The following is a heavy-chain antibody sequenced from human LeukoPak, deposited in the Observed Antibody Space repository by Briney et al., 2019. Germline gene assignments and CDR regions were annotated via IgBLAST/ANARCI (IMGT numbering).Heavy chain of an antibody. CDR3: ARVREYYFDY. Sequence: SETLSLTCTVSGGSISSYYWSWIRQPPGGGLEWIGEINHSGSTNYNPSLKSRVTISVDTSKNQFSLKLSSVTAADTAVYYCARVREYYFDYWGQGTLVTVSS. J-gene: IGHJ4*02. CDR1: GGSISSYY. V-gene: IGHV4-34*01. CDR2: INHSGST.